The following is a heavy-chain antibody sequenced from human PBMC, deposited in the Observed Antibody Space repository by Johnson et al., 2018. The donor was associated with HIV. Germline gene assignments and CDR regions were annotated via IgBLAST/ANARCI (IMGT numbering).Heavy chain of an antibody. Sequence: QVQLVESGGGVVQPGGSLRLSCAASGFTFSSYGMHWVRQAPGKGLAWVAYIRLGGRTKYHADSVQGRFTISRDNSKNTLYLQMNSLRAEDTAVYYCAKGRWEATTYDDAFDIWGQGTMVTVSS. CDR3: AKGRWEATTYDDAFDI. CDR1: GFTFSSYG. D-gene: IGHD1-26*01. V-gene: IGHV3-30*02. CDR2: IRLGGRTK. J-gene: IGHJ3*02.